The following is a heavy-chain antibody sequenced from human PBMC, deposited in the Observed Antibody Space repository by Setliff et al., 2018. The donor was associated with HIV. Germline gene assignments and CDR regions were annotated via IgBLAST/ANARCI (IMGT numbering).Heavy chain of an antibody. J-gene: IGHJ4*01. CDR3: ATGIPSELDY. CDR1: TYTFSSYV. CDR2: INPESGDP. D-gene: IGHD1-26*01. Sequence: ASVKVSCKASTYTFSSYVINWVRQAPGQGHEWMGRINPESGDPNYAQKFRGRVLMTRDTSITTAFLHVAKLTSDDTAIYYCATGIPSELDYWGQGTLVTVSS. V-gene: IGHV1-2*02.